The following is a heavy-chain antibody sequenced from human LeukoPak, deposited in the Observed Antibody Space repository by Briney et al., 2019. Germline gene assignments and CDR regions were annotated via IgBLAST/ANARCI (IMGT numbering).Heavy chain of an antibody. J-gene: IGHJ5*02. CDR3: AKDDYSKGTWFDP. D-gene: IGHD4-11*01. V-gene: IGHV3-33*06. CDR2: IWYDGSNK. Sequence: PGGSLRLSCAASGFTFSSYGMHWVRQAPGKGLEWVAVIWYDGSNKYYADSVKGRFTISRDNSKNTLYLQMNSLRAEDTAVYYCAKDDYSKGTWFDPWGQGTLVTVSS. CDR1: GFTFSSYG.